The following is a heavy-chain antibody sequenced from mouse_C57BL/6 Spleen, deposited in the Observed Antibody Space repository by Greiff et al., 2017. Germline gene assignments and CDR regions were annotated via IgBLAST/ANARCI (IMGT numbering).Heavy chain of an antibody. CDR1: GYAFPNYL. Sequence: QVQLKQSGAELVRPGTSVKVSCKASGYAFPNYLLEWVKQRPGQGLEWIGVINPGSGGTTYHEKFKGKATLTADKSSSTAYMQLSSLTSEDSAVYFCAREDTTRYYYAMDYWGQGTSVTVSS. V-gene: IGHV1-54*01. D-gene: IGHD1-1*01. CDR2: INPGSGGT. J-gene: IGHJ4*01. CDR3: AREDTTRYYYAMDY.